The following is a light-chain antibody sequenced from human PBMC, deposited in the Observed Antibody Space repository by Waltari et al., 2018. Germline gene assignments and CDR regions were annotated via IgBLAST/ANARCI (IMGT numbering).Light chain of an antibody. V-gene: IGLV2-11*01. Sequence: QSALTQPRSVSGSPGPSVTISCTGTSSDVGGYDYVSWYQQHPGKAPKLMIYDVNKRPSGVPDRFSGSKSGNTASLTISGLQADDEADYYCCSYAGSQTSVFGGGTKVTVL. CDR1: SSDVGGYDY. CDR3: CSYAGSQTSV. CDR2: DVN. J-gene: IGLJ2*01.